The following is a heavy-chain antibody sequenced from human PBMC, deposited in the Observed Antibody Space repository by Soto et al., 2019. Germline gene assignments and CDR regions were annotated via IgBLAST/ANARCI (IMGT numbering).Heavy chain of an antibody. CDR2: INPNSGGT. J-gene: IGHJ6*02. CDR3: ARAVSCSGGSCYPGMDV. CDR1: GYTFTGYY. V-gene: IGHV1-2*04. D-gene: IGHD2-15*01. Sequence: ASVKVSCKASGYTFTGYYMHWVRQAPGQGLEWMGWINPNSGGTNYAQKFQGWVTMTRDTSISTAYMELSRLRSDDTAVYYRARAVSCSGGSCYPGMDVWGQGTTVTVSS.